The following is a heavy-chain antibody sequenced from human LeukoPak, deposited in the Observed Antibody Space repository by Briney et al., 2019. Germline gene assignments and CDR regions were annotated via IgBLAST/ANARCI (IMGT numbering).Heavy chain of an antibody. CDR2: INPNSGGT. CDR1: GYTFTGYY. Sequence: GASVKVSCKASGYTFTGYYMHWVRQAPGQGLEWMGWINPNSGGTNYAQKFQGRVTMTRDTSISTAYMELSRLRSDDTAVYYCARDQWGYYYGSGSVWGQGTLVTVSS. V-gene: IGHV1-2*02. CDR3: ARDQWGYYYGSGSV. J-gene: IGHJ4*02. D-gene: IGHD3-10*01.